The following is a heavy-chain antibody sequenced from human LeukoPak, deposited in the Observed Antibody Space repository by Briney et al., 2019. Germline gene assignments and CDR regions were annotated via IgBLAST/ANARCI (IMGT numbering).Heavy chain of an antibody. D-gene: IGHD2-2*01. V-gene: IGHV4-39*01. CDR1: GGSISSSSYY. CDR3: ARQLGYCSSTSCYHNWFDP. J-gene: IGHJ5*02. Sequence: NPSETLSLTCTVSGGSISSSSYYWGWIRQPPGKGLEWIVSIYYSGSTYYNPSLKSRVTISVDTSKNQFSLKLSSVTAADTAVYYCARQLGYCSSTSCYHNWFDPWGQGTLVTVSS. CDR2: IYYSGST.